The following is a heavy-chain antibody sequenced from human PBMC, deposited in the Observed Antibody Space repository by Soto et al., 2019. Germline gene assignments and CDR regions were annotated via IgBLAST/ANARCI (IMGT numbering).Heavy chain of an antibody. Sequence: PAETLSLTFTVSGDSVSSGLYSWSWIRQPPGKVLELLGFIEYTGITNYSPSLKSRVNISIDISKNQFSLELSSVTAADTAVYYCARGGYDASSGYCSKLFDPWGQGTLVTVSS. CDR2: IEYTGIT. V-gene: IGHV4-61*01. J-gene: IGHJ5*02. D-gene: IGHD3-22*01. CDR1: GDSVSSGLYS. CDR3: ARGGYDASSGYCSKLFDP.